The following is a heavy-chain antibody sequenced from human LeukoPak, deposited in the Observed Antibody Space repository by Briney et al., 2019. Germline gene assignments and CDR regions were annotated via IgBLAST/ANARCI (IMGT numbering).Heavy chain of an antibody. V-gene: IGHV1-46*01. J-gene: IGHJ4*02. CDR1: GYTFPSYF. CDR3: ARDLGPLDY. CDR2: INPTGGST. Sequence: ASVKVSCKASGYTFPSYFMHWVRQAPGQGLEWMGIINPTGGSTTYAQKFQGRVTMTRDTSTSTVYMELSSLRSEDTAVYYCARDLGPLDYWGQGTLVTVSS.